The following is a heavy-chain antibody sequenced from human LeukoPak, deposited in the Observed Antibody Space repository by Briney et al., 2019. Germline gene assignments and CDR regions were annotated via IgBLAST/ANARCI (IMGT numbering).Heavy chain of an antibody. V-gene: IGHV1-18*01. CDR3: ARGGPYDFWSGYTNFDY. CDR1: GYTFTSYG. CDR2: ISAYNGTT. Sequence: ASVKVSCKASGYTFTSYGISWVRQAPGQGLEWMGWISAYNGTTNYAQKLQGRVTMTTDTSTSTAYMELRSLRSDDTAVYYCARGGPYDFWSGYTNFDYWGQGTLVTVSS. D-gene: IGHD3-3*01. J-gene: IGHJ4*02.